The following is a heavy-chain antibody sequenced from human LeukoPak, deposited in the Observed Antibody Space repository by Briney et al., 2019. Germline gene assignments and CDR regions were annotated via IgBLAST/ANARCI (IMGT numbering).Heavy chain of an antibody. CDR3: ARYSSGYYSHFDY. J-gene: IGHJ4*02. CDR2: IIPIFGTA. V-gene: IGHV1-69*05. CDR1: GGTFSSYA. Sequence: GAPVKVSCKASGGTFSSYAISWVRQAPGQGLEWMGGIIPIFGTANYAQKFQGRVTITTDESTGTAYMELNSLRSEDTAVYYCARYSSGYYSHFDYWGQGTLVTVSS. D-gene: IGHD3-22*01.